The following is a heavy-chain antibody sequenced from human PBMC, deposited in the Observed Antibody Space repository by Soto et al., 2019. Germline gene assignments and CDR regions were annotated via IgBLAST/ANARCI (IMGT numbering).Heavy chain of an antibody. CDR1: GFTFNGSA. CDR3: XXXXXXXHKPH. CDR2: ITNKADNYAT. Sequence: EVQLVESGGGLVQPGGSLKLSCAASGFTFNGSAMHWVRQAPGKGLEWVGRITNKADNYATVYAASVKGRFTISRDDSXXXXXXXXXXXXXXXXXXXXXXXXXXXXHKPHWGQGTLVTVSS. V-gene: IGHV3-73*02. J-gene: IGHJ4*02.